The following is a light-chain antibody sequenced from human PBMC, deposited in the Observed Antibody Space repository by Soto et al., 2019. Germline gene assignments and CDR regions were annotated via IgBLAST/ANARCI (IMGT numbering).Light chain of an antibody. Sequence: EILMTQSPASLSVSPGERVILSCRATQSISSNLAWYQQKPGQAPRLLIYGTSTRATGIPARFSGSGSGTEFTLTISSLQPADLALYFCQPYNNWPLTFGQGTRLEIK. CDR2: GTS. CDR1: QSISSN. J-gene: IGKJ5*01. CDR3: QPYNNWPLT. V-gene: IGKV3-15*01.